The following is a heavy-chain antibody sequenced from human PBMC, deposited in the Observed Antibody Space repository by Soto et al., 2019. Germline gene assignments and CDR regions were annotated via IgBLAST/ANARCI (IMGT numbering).Heavy chain of an antibody. CDR1: GGSISSYY. CDR3: ARFNWYFDL. Sequence: QVQLQESGPGLVKPSETLSLTCTVSGGSISSYYWSWIRQPPGKGLEWIGYIYYSGSTNYNPSLKSPGTISGNPSKDQFSLKLSSFNAADPAVYYLARFNWYFDLWGRGTLVTVSS. CDR2: IYYSGST. V-gene: IGHV4-59*08. J-gene: IGHJ2*01.